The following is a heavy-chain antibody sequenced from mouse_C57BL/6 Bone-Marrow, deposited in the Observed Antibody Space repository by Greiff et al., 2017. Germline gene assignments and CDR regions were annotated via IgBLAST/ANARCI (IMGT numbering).Heavy chain of an antibody. D-gene: IGHD4-1*01. CDR3: ARSGPLGRSCDY. V-gene: IGHV1-55*01. Sequence: VQLQQPGAELVKPGASVKMSCKASGYTFTSYWITWVKQRPGQGLEWIGDIYPTSGRTNYNEKFKSKAILTVDTSSNTAYMQLRSLTSEDSAVFDCARSGPLGRSCDYWGQGTTLTVSS. CDR1: GYTFTSYW. J-gene: IGHJ2*01. CDR2: IYPTSGRT.